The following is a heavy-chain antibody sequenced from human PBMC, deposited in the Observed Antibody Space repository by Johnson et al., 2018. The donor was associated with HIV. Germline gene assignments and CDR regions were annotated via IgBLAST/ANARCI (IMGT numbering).Heavy chain of an antibody. D-gene: IGHD1-26*01. Sequence: VQLVESGGGLVKPGGCLRLSCTSSEFTFTNAWMNWVRQAPGKGLEWVGRITRTADGGTPDYTTPVKGRFTISRDDSKNTVYLQMNILKTEDTAVYYCTTDPFVGATYALDIWGQGTMVTVSS. J-gene: IGHJ3*02. CDR1: EFTFTNAW. CDR3: TTDPFVGATYALDI. CDR2: ITRTADGGTP. V-gene: IGHV3-15*01.